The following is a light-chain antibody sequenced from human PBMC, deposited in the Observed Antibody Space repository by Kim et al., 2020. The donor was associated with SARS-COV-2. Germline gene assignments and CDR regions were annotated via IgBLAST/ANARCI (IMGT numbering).Light chain of an antibody. J-gene: IGKJ1*01. CDR1: ETIRNY. V-gene: IGKV1-16*02. Sequence: ESVRDRVPITHRPSETIRNYLAWLQQKLGKAPKSLIYAASSLQSGAPSKFSGSGSGTDFTLTLSSLQPEDFATYYCQPYDSYPLTVGQGTKVDIK. CDR3: QPYDSYPLT. CDR2: AAS.